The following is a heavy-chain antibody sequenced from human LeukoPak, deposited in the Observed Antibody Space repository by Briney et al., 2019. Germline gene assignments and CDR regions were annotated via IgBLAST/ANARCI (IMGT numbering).Heavy chain of an antibody. CDR2: ISYDGSNK. V-gene: IGHV3-30*19. CDR3: ARVGSSSSRYYYYMDV. Sequence: GGSLRLSCAASGFSFSSYAMHWVRQAPGKGLEWVAVISYDGSNKYYADSVKGRFTISRDNSKNTLYLQMNSLRAEDTAVYYCARVGSSSSRYYYYMDVWGKGTTVTVSS. CDR1: GFSFSSYA. J-gene: IGHJ6*03. D-gene: IGHD6-6*01.